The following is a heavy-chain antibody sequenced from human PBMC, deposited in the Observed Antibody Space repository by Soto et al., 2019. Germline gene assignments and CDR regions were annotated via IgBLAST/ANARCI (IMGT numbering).Heavy chain of an antibody. D-gene: IGHD5-12*01. J-gene: IGHJ1*01. V-gene: IGHV1-69*13. CDR1: GRTFSSFG. CDR3: AREPGGYDF. CDR2: IIPVFGRP. Sequence: SVKVSCKASGRTFSSFGICYVGQAPGQGREWMGGIIPVFGRPNYAPRFRVSLTITADEFTNTSYMELIDLTSEDTAVYYCAREPGGYDFWGQGTQVTVSS.